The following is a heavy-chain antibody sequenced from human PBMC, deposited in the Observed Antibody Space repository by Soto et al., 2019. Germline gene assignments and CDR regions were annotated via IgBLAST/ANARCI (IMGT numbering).Heavy chain of an antibody. J-gene: IGHJ4*02. CDR1: GFTFRNAW. CDR2: IKSKTDGGTT. V-gene: IGHV3-15*01. CDR3: TAVHGPNGDGDY. Sequence: EVQLVESGGGLVKPGGSLRLSCAASGFTFRNAWMSWVRQAPGKGLEWVGRIKSKTDGGTTDYAEPVKGRFTISRDDSKNTLYLQMNSLKTEDTAVYYCTAVHGPNGDGDYWGQGTLVTVSS. D-gene: IGHD4-17*01.